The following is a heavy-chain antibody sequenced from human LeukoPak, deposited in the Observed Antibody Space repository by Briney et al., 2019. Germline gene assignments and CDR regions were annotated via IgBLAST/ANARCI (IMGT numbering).Heavy chain of an antibody. D-gene: IGHD3-9*01. CDR2: ISKTGST. J-gene: IGHJ4*02. V-gene: IGHV4-59*11. Sequence: PSETLSLTCTVSSASINSHSWSWIRQPPGKGLEWIGYISKTGSTNYNPSLKSRVTISLDTSKNQFSLKLSSVTAADTAVYYCARRPILRYFDWHFDYWDQGTLVTVSS. CDR3: ARRPILRYFDWHFDY. CDR1: SASINSHS.